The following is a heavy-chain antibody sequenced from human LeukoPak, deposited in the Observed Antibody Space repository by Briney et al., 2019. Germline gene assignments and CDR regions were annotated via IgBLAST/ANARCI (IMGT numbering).Heavy chain of an antibody. CDR1: GGSISTYY. J-gene: IGHJ4*02. V-gene: IGHV4-59*04. Sequence: SETLSLTCTVSGGSISTYYWTWVRQPPGKGLEWIGNFHYSGSNSYNPSLKSRVTISVDTSKNQFSLRLSSVTAADTAVYYCARQVTFGYAYAYYFDYWGQGTLVTVSS. CDR2: FHYSGSN. D-gene: IGHD3-16*01. CDR3: ARQVTFGYAYAYYFDY.